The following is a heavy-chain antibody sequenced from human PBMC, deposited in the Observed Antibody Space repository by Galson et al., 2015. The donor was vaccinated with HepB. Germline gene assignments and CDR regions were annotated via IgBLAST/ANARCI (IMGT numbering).Heavy chain of an antibody. Sequence: SDTRYSPSFQGQVTISADKSISTAYLQWSSLKASDTAMYYCARLVYPSYSSGTQGLDLWGRGTLVTVSS. J-gene: IGHJ2*01. D-gene: IGHD6-19*01. CDR2: SDT. V-gene: IGHV5-51*01. CDR3: ARLVYPSYSSGTQGLDL.